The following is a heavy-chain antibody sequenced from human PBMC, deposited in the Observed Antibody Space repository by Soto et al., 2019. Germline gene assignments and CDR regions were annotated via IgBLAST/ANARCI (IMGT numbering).Heavy chain of an antibody. V-gene: IGHV3-23*01. CDR3: AKDRGGFTSGWEFFDF. CDR2: ISGNGATT. CDR1: GVAFSFYS. D-gene: IGHD6-19*01. Sequence: EVALLESGGGLVQPGGSLRLSCEVSGVAFSFYSMSWVRQAPGKGLEWVASISGNGATTYYAASGKGRFTCSRDNSKNTVHLQRNSLRGEDTAVYYCAKDRGGFTSGWEFFDFWGQGTLVTVSS. J-gene: IGHJ4*02.